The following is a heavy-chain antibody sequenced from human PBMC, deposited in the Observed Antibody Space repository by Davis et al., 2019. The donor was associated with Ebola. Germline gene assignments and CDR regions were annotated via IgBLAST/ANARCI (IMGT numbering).Heavy chain of an antibody. CDR3: ARGPPMDI. J-gene: IGHJ3*02. V-gene: IGHV6-1*01. CDR2: TYYRSKWHT. Sequence: SQTLSLTCVISGDTVSSNSVAWNWIRQSPSRGLEWLGRTYYRSKWHTDYAPSVQSRITITPDTSRNQLSLQLDSVTPEDTAVYYCARGPPMDIWGQGTLVTVSS. D-gene: IGHD3-10*01. CDR1: GDTVSSNSVA.